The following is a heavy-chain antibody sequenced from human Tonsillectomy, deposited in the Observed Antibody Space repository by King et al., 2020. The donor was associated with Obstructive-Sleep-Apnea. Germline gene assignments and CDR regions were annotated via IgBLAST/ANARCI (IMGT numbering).Heavy chain of an antibody. D-gene: IGHD6-19*01. CDR1: GFTFSTYA. CDR3: ANAGYDSGWYSGAQNY. CDR2: ISYDGSNK. J-gene: IGHJ4*02. V-gene: IGHV3-30*04. Sequence: HVQLVESGGGVVQPGRSLRLSCAASGFTFSTYAMHWVRQAPGKGLEWVAVISYDGSNKYYADSVKGRFTISRDNSKNTLYLQMNSLRAEDTAVYYCANAGYDSGWYSGAQNYWGQGTLVTVSS.